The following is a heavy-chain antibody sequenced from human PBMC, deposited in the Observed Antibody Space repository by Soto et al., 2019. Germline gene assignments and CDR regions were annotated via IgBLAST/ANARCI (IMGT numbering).Heavy chain of an antibody. CDR1: GFHFSSYA. CDR2: ISYDGSNK. Sequence: AVRLSCAASGFHFSSYAMHLVRQAPVKGLEWVAVISYDGSNKYYADSVKGRFTISRDNSKNTLYLQMNSLRAEDTAVYYCAKDMVRGVIDYWGQGTLVTVSS. V-gene: IGHV3-30-3*01. D-gene: IGHD3-10*01. J-gene: IGHJ4*02. CDR3: AKDMVRGVIDY.